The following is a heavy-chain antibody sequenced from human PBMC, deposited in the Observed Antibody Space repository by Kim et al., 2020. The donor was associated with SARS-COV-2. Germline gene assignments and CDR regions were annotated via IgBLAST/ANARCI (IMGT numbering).Heavy chain of an antibody. V-gene: IGHV3-23*01. CDR2: ISDSGVRT. CDR3: EASDY. CDR1: GFTFSRYA. Sequence: GGSLRLSCAASGFTFSRYAMSWARQAPGKGLDGWGKISDSGVRTHYADSVKGRFTISRDNSKSTLFLHMNSLRAEDTAIYYCEASDYWGQGSLVTVSS. J-gene: IGHJ4*02.